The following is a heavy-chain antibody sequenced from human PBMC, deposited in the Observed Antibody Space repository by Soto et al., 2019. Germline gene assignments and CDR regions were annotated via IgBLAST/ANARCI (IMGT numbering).Heavy chain of an antibody. CDR3: ARALTMVRGLPVDY. Sequence: SETLSLTCTVSGGSISSGDYYWSWIRQPPGKGLEWIGYIYYSGSTYYNPSLKSRATISVDTSKNQFSLKLSSVTAADTAVYYCARALTMVRGLPVDYWGQGTLVTSPQ. J-gene: IGHJ4*02. CDR1: GGSISSGDYY. V-gene: IGHV4-30-4*01. D-gene: IGHD3-10*01. CDR2: IYYSGST.